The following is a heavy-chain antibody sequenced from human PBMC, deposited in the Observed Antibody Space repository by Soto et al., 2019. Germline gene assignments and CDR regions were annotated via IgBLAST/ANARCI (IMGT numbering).Heavy chain of an antibody. CDR3: ARESEDITSNFDY. CDR2: ISSTTNYI. Sequence: GGSLSLSCAASGFTYTRYSMNWVRQAPGKGLEWVSSISSTTNYIYYGDSMKGRFTISRDNAKNSLYLEMNSLRAEDTAVYYCARESEDITSNFDYCGQGTRVTVSS. J-gene: IGHJ4*02. V-gene: IGHV3-21*06. CDR1: GFTYTRYS.